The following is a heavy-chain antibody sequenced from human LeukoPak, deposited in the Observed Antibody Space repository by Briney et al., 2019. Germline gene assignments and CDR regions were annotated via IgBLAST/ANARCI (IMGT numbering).Heavy chain of an antibody. D-gene: IGHD3-22*01. CDR3: AGDDYYYDSSGYYLDY. J-gene: IGHJ4*02. Sequence: SVKVSCKASGGTFSSYAISWVRQAPGQGLEWMGGVIPIFGTANYAQKFQGRVTITTDESMSTAYMELSSLRSEDTAVYYCAGDDYYYDSSGYYLDYWGQGTLVTVSS. V-gene: IGHV1-69*05. CDR1: GGTFSSYA. CDR2: VIPIFGTA.